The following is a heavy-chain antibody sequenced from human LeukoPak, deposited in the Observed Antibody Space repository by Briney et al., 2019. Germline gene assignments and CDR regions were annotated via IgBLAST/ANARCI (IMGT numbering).Heavy chain of an antibody. V-gene: IGHV3-23*01. J-gene: IGHJ4*02. CDR1: KFNFA. D-gene: IGHD6-6*01. CDR3: AKGHFASSSFFDY. Sequence: GGSLRLSCAASKFNFAMSWVRQTAEKRLEWVSAISGSGDATFYTDSVKGRFTISRDNSKNTLYLQMNNLRVEDTAVYYCAKGHFASSSFFDYWGQGTLVTVSS. CDR2: ISGSGDAT.